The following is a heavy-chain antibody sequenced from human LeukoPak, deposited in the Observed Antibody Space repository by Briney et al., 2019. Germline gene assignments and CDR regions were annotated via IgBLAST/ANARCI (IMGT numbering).Heavy chain of an antibody. CDR3: ARHLRYPNIAVTGIDY. D-gene: IGHD6-19*01. CDR1: GGSISSYY. J-gene: IGHJ4*02. V-gene: IGHV4-4*07. Sequence: PSETLSLTCTVSGGSISSYYWSWIRQPAGKGLEWIGRIYTSGSTNYNPSLKSRVTMSVDTSKNQFSLNLYSVTAADTAVYYCARHLRYPNIAVTGIDYWGQGTPVSV. CDR2: IYTSGST.